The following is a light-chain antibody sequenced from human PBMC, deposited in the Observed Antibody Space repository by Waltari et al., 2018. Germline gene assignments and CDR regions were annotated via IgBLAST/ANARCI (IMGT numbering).Light chain of an antibody. CDR2: AAS. J-gene: IGKJ2*01. CDR1: QGISNW. Sequence: DIRMTQSPSSLSASVGDGVTITCRASQGISNWVAWFQQKSEKAPKSLIYAASILQSGVPSRFSGSGSGTNFSLTINSLQPEDFATYFCQQYDSYPYTFGQGTKLEI. V-gene: IGKV1D-16*01. CDR3: QQYDSYPYT.